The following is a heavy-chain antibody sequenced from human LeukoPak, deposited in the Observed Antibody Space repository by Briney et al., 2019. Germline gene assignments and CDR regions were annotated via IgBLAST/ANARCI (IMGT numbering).Heavy chain of an antibody. D-gene: IGHD4-11*01. V-gene: IGHV3-33*01. CDR1: GFTFSSYG. CDR2: IWYDGSNK. J-gene: IGHJ5*02. CDR3: ARGLDYSNANWFDP. Sequence: PGRSLRLSCAASGFTFSSYGMHWVRQAPGKGLEWVAVIWYDGSNKYYADSVKGRFTISRDNAKNSLYLQMNSLRAEDTALYYCARGLDYSNANWFDPWGQGTLVTVSS.